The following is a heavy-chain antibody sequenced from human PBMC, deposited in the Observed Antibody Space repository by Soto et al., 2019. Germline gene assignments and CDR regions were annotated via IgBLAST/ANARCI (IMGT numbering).Heavy chain of an antibody. J-gene: IGHJ4*02. D-gene: IGHD5-12*01. Sequence: SETLSLTCAVYGGSFSGYYWSWIRQPPGKGLEWIGEINHSGSTNYNPSLKSRVTISVDTSKNQFSLKLGSVTAADTAVYYCARGSRDGYNWAFDYWGQGTLVTVSS. CDR2: INHSGST. CDR1: GGSFSGYY. V-gene: IGHV4-34*01. CDR3: ARGSRDGYNWAFDY.